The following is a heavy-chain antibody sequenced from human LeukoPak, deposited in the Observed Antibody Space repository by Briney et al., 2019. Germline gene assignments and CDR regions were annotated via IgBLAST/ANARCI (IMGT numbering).Heavy chain of an antibody. J-gene: IGHJ3*02. CDR3: ARDKVLGIGPDAFDI. D-gene: IGHD1-14*01. Sequence: PGGSLRLSCAPSGFTFSSYEMNWVRQAPGKGLEWVSYISSSGSTIYYADSVKGRFTISRDNAKNSLYLQMNSLRAEDTAVYYCARDKVLGIGPDAFDIWGQGTMVTVSS. CDR1: GFTFSSYE. V-gene: IGHV3-48*03. CDR2: ISSSGSTI.